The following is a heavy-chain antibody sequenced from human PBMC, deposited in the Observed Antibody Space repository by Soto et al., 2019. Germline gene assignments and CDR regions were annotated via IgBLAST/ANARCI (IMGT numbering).Heavy chain of an antibody. CDR3: ARGSFTTVITSKEGLRYYYGMDV. V-gene: IGHV4-34*01. Sequence: SETLALTCAVYGGSFSGYDWSWIRQPPGKGLEWIGEINHSGSTNYNPSLKSRVTISVDTSKNQFSLKLSSVTAADTAVYYCARGSFTTVITSKEGLRYYYGMDVWGQRTTVTVSS. CDR1: GGSFSGYD. CDR2: INHSGST. J-gene: IGHJ6*02. D-gene: IGHD4-17*01.